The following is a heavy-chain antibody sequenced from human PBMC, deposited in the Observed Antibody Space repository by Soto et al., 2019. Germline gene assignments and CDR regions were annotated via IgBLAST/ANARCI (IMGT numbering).Heavy chain of an antibody. J-gene: IGHJ4*02. CDR3: AKERYWSGYLGGFDY. Sequence: GGSLRLSCEASGFTFDDYAMHWVRQAPGKGLEWVSGISCNSGSIDYADSVKGRFTISRDNSKNTLYLQMNSLRAEDTAVYYCAKERYWSGYLGGFDYWGQGTLVTVSS. D-gene: IGHD3-3*01. V-gene: IGHV3-9*01. CDR1: GFTFDDYA. CDR2: ISCNSGSI.